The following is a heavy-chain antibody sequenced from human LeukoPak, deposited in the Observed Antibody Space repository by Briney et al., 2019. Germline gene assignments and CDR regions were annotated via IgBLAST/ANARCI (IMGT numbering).Heavy chain of an antibody. CDR3: VRNFDSYNAFDI. V-gene: IGHV4-31*03. Sequence: SETLSLTCTVSGGSISIGGYYWSWTRQHPGKGLEWIGYIFYNGNTYYNPSLKSRLTISGDTSENQFSLKLSSVTAADTAVYYCVRNFDSYNAFDIWGQGTMVTVSS. CDR2: IFYNGNT. D-gene: IGHD3-22*01. J-gene: IGHJ3*02. CDR1: GGSISIGGYY.